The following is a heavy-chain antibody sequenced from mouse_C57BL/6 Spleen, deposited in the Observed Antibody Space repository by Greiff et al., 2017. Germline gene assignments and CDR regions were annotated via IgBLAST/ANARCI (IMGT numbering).Heavy chain of an antibody. J-gene: IGHJ1*03. CDR1: GYAFSSSW. CDR2: IYPGDGDT. Sequence: VQLQQSGPELVKPGASVKISCKASGYAFSSSWMNWVKQRPGKGLEWIGRIYPGDGDTNYNGKFKGQATLTADKSSSTAYMQRSSLTSEDSAVYCCAREGSSYWYFDGWGTGTTVTVAS. D-gene: IGHD1-1*01. V-gene: IGHV1-82*01. CDR3: AREGSSYWYFDG.